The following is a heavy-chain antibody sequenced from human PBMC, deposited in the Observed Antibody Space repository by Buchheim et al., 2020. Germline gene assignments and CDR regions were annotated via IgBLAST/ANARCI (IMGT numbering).Heavy chain of an antibody. Sequence: EVQLLESGGGLVQPGGSLRLSCAASGFAFSSYAMSWARQAPGKGLEWVSAISDSGATTYYADSVKDRFTISRDNSKNTLYLQMNSLRAEDTAVYYCAKNKPVAGTRYYYGMDVWGQGTT. CDR1: GFAFSSYA. CDR2: ISDSGATT. D-gene: IGHD6-19*01. CDR3: AKNKPVAGTRYYYGMDV. J-gene: IGHJ6*02. V-gene: IGHV3-23*01.